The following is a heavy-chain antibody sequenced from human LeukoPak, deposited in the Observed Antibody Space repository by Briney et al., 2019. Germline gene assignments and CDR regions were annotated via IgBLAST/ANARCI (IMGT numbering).Heavy chain of an antibody. V-gene: IGHV1-69*04. J-gene: IGHJ4*02. CDR3: ARDGDYSSSWSIDY. Sequence: SVKVSCKDSGCTFSSYAISWVRQAPGQGLEWMGRIIPILGIANYAQKFQGRVTITADKSTSTAYIELSSLRSEDTAVYYCARDGDYSSSWSIDYWGQGTLVTVSS. CDR2: IIPILGIA. CDR1: GCTFSSYA. D-gene: IGHD6-13*01.